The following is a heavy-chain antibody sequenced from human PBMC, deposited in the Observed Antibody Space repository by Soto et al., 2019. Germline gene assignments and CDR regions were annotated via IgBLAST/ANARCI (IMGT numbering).Heavy chain of an antibody. J-gene: IGHJ4*02. CDR2: ISAYNGNT. CDR1: GYTFTSYC. CDR3: ARDRTGGYSYGYTFDY. D-gene: IGHD5-18*01. V-gene: IGHV1-18*01. Sequence: ASVKVSCKASGYTFTSYCISWVRQAPVQGLEWMGWISAYNGNTNYAQKLQGRVTMTTDTSTSTAYMELRSLRSDDTAVYYFARDRTGGYSYGYTFDYWGQGTLVTVSS.